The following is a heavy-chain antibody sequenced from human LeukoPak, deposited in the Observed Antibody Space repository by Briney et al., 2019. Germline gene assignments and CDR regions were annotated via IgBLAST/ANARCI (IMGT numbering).Heavy chain of an antibody. CDR1: GFIFDDYA. CDR2: ISCNSGSI. Sequence: LRLSCAASGFIFDDYAMHWVRQAPGRGLVWVSGISCNSGSIGYADSVKGRFTISRDNAKNSLYLQMNSLRAEDMALYYCAKASGWYYFDYWGQGTLVTVSS. J-gene: IGHJ4*02. D-gene: IGHD6-19*01. V-gene: IGHV3-9*03. CDR3: AKASGWYYFDY.